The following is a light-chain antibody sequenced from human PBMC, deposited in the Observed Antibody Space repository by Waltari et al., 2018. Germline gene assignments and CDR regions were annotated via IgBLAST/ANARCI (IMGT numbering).Light chain of an antibody. V-gene: IGLV2-23*01. CDR3: CSYAGSNTLLYG. CDR2: EGN. J-gene: IGLJ1*01. Sequence: QSALTQPASVSGSPGQPITISCTGTGSHVGDYKFVSWNQQHPDKVPKHLICEGNKRPSGFSDRFSGSDAANSASQTMSGLQAEDEADYYCCSYAGSNTLLYGFGTGTNVTVL. CDR1: GSHVGDYKF.